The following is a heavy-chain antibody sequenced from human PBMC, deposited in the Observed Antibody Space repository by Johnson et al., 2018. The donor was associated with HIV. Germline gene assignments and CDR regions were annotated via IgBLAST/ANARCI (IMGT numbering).Heavy chain of an antibody. CDR2: INSDGSSI. CDR1: GFTFSSYW. D-gene: IGHD1-26*01. Sequence: VQLVESGGGLVEPGGSLRLSCAASGFTFSSYWMHWVRQAPGKGLVWVSRINSDGSSITYAASVKGRFTISRDHSKNTPYLQMNSRRAEDTAVYYCAGERYTTCLYSGSYGAFDIWGQGTMVTVSS. J-gene: IGHJ3*02. V-gene: IGHV3-74*03. CDR3: AGERYTTCLYSGSYGAFDI.